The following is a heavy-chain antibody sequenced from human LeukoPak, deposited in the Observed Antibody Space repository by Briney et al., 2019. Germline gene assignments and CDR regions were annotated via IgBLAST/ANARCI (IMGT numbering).Heavy chain of an antibody. D-gene: IGHD6-19*01. Sequence: PSETLSLTCTVSGGSVSSTSYYWNWIRQPPGKGLEWIGYIHYSGSTNHNPSLKGRVTISVDTSKNQFSLRLSSVTAADTAVYYCAREQWLAANWFDPWGQGTLVTVSS. V-gene: IGHV4-61*01. CDR1: GGSVSSTSYY. CDR3: AREQWLAANWFDP. J-gene: IGHJ5*02. CDR2: IHYSGST.